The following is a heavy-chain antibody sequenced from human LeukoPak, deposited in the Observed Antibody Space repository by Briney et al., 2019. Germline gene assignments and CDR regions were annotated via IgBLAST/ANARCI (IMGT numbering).Heavy chain of an antibody. CDR3: AKDLIGRKGIDY. Sequence: SGGSLRLSCAASGFTFSSYGMHWVRQAPGKGLEWVAFIRYDGSNKYYADSVKGRFTISRDNSKNTLYLQMNSLRAEDTAVYYYAKDLIGRKGIDYWGQGTLVTVSS. CDR2: IRYDGSNK. J-gene: IGHJ4*02. CDR1: GFTFSSYG. D-gene: IGHD2-15*01. V-gene: IGHV3-30*02.